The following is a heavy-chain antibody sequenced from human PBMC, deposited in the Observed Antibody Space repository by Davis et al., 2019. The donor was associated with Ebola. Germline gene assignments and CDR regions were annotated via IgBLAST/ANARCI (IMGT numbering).Heavy chain of an antibody. J-gene: IGHJ4*02. V-gene: IGHV4-59*08. CDR1: GGSISSSY. Sequence: MPSETLSLTCIVSGGSISSSYWSWIRQPPGKGLEWIGYIYYSESSNYNPSLKSRVTISVDTSKNQFSLKLSSVTAADTAVYYCARLASYYYDSSGYKALYYFDYWGQGTLVTVSS. CDR3: ARLASYYYDSSGYKALYYFDY. CDR2: IYYSESS. D-gene: IGHD3-22*01.